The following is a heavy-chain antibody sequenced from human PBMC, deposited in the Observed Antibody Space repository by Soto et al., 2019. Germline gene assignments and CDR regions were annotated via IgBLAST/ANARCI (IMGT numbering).Heavy chain of an antibody. V-gene: IGHV4-39*01. CDR2: IYYSGST. J-gene: IGHJ5*02. Sequence: ETLSLTCTVSGGSISRSSYYWGWIRQPPGKGLEWIGSIYYSGSTNYNPSLKSRVTISVDTSKNQFSLKLSSVTAADTAVYYCARQVGTNWFDPWGQGTLVTVSS. D-gene: IGHD1-26*01. CDR3: ARQVGTNWFDP. CDR1: GGSISRSSYY.